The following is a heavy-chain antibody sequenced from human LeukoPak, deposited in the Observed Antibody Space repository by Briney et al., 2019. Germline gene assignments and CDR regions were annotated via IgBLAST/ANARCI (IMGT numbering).Heavy chain of an antibody. Sequence: SETLSPTCTVSGGSNSSYYWSWMRQPPGKGLEWIGYIYYSGSTNYNPSLKSRVTISVDTSKNQFSLKLSSVTAADTAVYYCARGLSGWYDQQTFDYWGQGTLVTVSS. CDR2: IYYSGST. CDR1: GGSNSSYY. CDR3: ARGLSGWYDQQTFDY. J-gene: IGHJ4*02. D-gene: IGHD6-19*01. V-gene: IGHV4-59*08.